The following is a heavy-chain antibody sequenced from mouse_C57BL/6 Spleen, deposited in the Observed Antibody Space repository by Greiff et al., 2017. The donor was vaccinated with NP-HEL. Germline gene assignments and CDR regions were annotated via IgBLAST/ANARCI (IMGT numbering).Heavy chain of an antibody. J-gene: IGHJ4*01. Sequence: QVQLKESGAELMKPGASVKLSCKATGYTFTGYWIEWVKQRPGHGLEWIGEILPGSGSTNYNEKFKGKATFTADTSSNTAFMQLSSLTTEDSAIYYWARGQLTGTRGYAMDYWGQGTSVTVSS. CDR3: ARGQLTGTRGYAMDY. V-gene: IGHV1-9*01. CDR2: ILPGSGST. D-gene: IGHD4-1*01. CDR1: GYTFTGYW.